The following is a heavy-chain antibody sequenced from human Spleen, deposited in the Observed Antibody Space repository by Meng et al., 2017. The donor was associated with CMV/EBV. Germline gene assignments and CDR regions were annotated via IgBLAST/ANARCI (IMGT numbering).Heavy chain of an antibody. Sequence: ISSSSYYWGWIRQPPGKGLEWIGSIYYSGSTYYNPSLKSRVTISVDTSKNQFSLKLSYVTAADTAVYYCAREGAGGRYCSSTSCSDYWGQGTLVTVSS. V-gene: IGHV4-39*07. CDR3: AREGAGGRYCSSTSCSDY. CDR2: IYYSGST. J-gene: IGHJ4*02. D-gene: IGHD2-2*01. CDR1: ISSSSYY.